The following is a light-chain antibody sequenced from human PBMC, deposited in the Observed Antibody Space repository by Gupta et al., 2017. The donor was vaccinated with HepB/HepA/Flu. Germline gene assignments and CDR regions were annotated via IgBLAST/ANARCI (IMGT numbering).Light chain of an antibody. CDR1: QGISSW. V-gene: IGKV1-12*01. CDR3: QQANSFPLT. J-gene: IGKJ4*01. Sequence: DIQMSQHSSSVSASAGDKVTITCRASQGISSWLAWYQQKPGKAPTLLIYAASSLQSGVPSRFSSGGSGTDYTLTISSLQPEDFATYYCQQANSFPLTFGGGTKVEIK. CDR2: AAS.